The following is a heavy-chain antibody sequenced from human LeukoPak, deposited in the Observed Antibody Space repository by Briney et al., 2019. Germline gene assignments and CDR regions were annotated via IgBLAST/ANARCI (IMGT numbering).Heavy chain of an antibody. V-gene: IGHV4-4*07. J-gene: IGHJ6*03. D-gene: IGHD3-16*01. CDR3: ARDVSSASFTYYYYYMDV. Sequence: PSETLSLTCTVSGGSLSSYYWSWLRQPAGKGLEWIGRIYTSGSTNYNPSLKSRVTMSVDTSKNQFSLKLSSVTAADTAVYYCARDVSSASFTYYYYYMDVWGKGTTVTVSS. CDR1: GGSLSSYY. CDR2: IYTSGST.